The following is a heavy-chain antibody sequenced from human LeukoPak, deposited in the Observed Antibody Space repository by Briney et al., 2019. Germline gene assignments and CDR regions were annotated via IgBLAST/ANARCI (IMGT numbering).Heavy chain of an antibody. D-gene: IGHD4-23*01. CDR1: GGSISSGSYY. CDR3: ARAWGVYGGNLYFDY. V-gene: IGHV4-61*02. Sequence: SQTLSLTCTVSGGSISSGSYYWSWIRQPAGKGLEWIGRIYTSGSTNYNPSLKSRVTISVDTSKNQFSLKLSSVTAADTAVYYCARAWGVYGGNLYFDYWGQGTLVTISS. CDR2: IYTSGST. J-gene: IGHJ4*02.